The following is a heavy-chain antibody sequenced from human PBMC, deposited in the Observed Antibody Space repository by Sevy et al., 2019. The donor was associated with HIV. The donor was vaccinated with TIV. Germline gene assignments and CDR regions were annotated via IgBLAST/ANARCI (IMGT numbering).Heavy chain of an antibody. CDR1: GFTFSSFG. CDR3: ARDLEEWELRYLGY. D-gene: IGHD1-26*01. CDR2: IWYDGKNA. J-gene: IGHJ4*02. Sequence: GGSLRLSCAASGFTFSSFGMYWARQAPGEVLEWVASIWYDGKNAFSADSVKGRFTISRDNSKNTLYLQMISLRAEDTAVYYCARDLEEWELRYLGYWGQGTLVTVSS. V-gene: IGHV3-33*01.